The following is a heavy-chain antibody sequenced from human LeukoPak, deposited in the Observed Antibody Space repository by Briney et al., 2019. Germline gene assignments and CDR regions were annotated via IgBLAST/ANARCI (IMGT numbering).Heavy chain of an antibody. V-gene: IGHV1-46*01. CDR2: INPSGSST. CDR3: ARDPSAGSGSYYPNYFDY. CDR1: GYTFTSYY. Sequence: ASVKVSCKASGYTFTSYYMHWVRQAPGQGLEWMGLINPSGSSTSYAQKFQGRVTITADESTSTAYMELSSLRSEDTAVYYCARDPSAGSGSYYPNYFDYWGQGTLVTVSS. D-gene: IGHD3-10*01. J-gene: IGHJ4*02.